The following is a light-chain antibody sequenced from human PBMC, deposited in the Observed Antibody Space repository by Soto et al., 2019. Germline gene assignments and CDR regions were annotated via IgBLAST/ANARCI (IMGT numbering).Light chain of an antibody. CDR1: SSNIGSNT. Sequence: QSALTQPPSASGTPGQRVTISCSGSSSNIGSNTVSWYQQLPGTAPKLLIYSNNRRPSGVPERFSGSNSGTSASLAISGLQSEDEADYYCAAWDDSLNGFYVFGTGTKLTVL. V-gene: IGLV1-44*01. J-gene: IGLJ1*01. CDR2: SNN. CDR3: AAWDDSLNGFYV.